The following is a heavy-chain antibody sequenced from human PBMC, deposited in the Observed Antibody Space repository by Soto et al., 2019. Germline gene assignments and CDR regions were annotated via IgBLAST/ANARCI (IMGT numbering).Heavy chain of an antibody. CDR3: AKDHYGSGSYYYYYYMDV. J-gene: IGHJ6*03. V-gene: IGHV3-9*01. D-gene: IGHD3-10*01. Sequence: GGSLRLSCAASEFTFSNYAMSWVRQAPGKGLEWVSPISWNGGSIGYADSVKGRFTISRDNAKNSLYLQMNSLRAEDTALYYCAKDHYGSGSYYYYYYMDVWGKGTTVTVSS. CDR2: ISWNGGSI. CDR1: EFTFSNYA.